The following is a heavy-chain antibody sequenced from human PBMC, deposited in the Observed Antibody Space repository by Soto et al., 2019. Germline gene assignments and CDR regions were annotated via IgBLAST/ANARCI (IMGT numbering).Heavy chain of an antibody. V-gene: IGHV1-69*10. CDR1: GGTFISYA. J-gene: IGHJ6*02. Sequence: ASVKASCKSSGGTFISYAMSWVRQAPGQGLEWMGGIIPILGIANYAQKLQGRVTITSDKSTSTNYMELNSQRSEETAVYYCARTRDMYSRSSFRSFYYGMDVWGQGTTVTVSS. CDR2: IIPILGIA. CDR3: ARTRDMYSRSSFRSFYYGMDV. D-gene: IGHD6-6*01.